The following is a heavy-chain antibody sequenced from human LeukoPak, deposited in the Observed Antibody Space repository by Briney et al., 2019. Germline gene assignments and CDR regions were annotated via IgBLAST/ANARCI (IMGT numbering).Heavy chain of an antibody. V-gene: IGHV1-18*01. CDR2: ISAYNGNT. Sequence: ASVKVSCKASGYTFTSYGISWVRQAPGQGLEWVGWISAYNGNTNYAQKLQGRVTMTTDTSTSTAYMELRSLRSDDTAVYYCASGYGDYEGYAFDIWGQGTMVTVSS. J-gene: IGHJ3*02. CDR3: ASGYGDYEGYAFDI. D-gene: IGHD4-17*01. CDR1: GYTFTSYG.